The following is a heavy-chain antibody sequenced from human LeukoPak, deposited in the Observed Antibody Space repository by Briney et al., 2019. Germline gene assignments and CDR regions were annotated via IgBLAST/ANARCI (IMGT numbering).Heavy chain of an antibody. D-gene: IGHD5-18*01. CDR3: AREVDTAMAHYYFYGMDV. J-gene: IGHJ6*02. CDR1: GFSFSSYG. V-gene: IGHV3-30*03. CDR2: ILYDGSNK. Sequence: GRSLRLSCAAAGFSFSSYGMHWVRHAAGGGREWVAAILYDGSNKNYADSVKGRIAISRDNSKNTRQLQMNSLRGEDTAVYYCAREVDTAMAHYYFYGMDVWGQGTTVTVSS.